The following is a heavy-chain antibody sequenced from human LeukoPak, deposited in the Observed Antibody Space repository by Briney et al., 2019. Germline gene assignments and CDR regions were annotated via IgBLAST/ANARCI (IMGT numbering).Heavy chain of an antibody. V-gene: IGHV1-2*02. CDR2: INPNSGGT. J-gene: IGHJ4*02. CDR3: ARGVGVVVPAAMGY. D-gene: IGHD2-2*01. CDR1: GYTFTGYY. Sequence: GASVKVSCKASGYTFTGYYMHWVRQAPGQGLEWMGWINPNSGGTSYAQKLQGRVTMTRDTSISTAYMELSRLRSDDTAVYYCARGVGVVVPAAMGYWGQGTLVTVSS.